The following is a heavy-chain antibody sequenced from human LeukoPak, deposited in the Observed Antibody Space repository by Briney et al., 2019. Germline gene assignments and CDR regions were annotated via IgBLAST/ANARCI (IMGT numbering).Heavy chain of an antibody. CDR1: GGSISSGGYY. CDR2: IYYSGST. V-gene: IGHV4-31*03. CDR3: ARAPSSSPTNYFDY. D-gene: IGHD6-6*01. J-gene: IGHJ4*02. Sequence: PSQTLSLNCTVSGGSISSGGYYWGWIRQHPGKGLEWIGYIYYSGSTYYNPSLKSRVTISVDTSKNQFSLKLSSVTAADTAVYYCARAPSSSPTNYFDYWGQGTLVTVSS.